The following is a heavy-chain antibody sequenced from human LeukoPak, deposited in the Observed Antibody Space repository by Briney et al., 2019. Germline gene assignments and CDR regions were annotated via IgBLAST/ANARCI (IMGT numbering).Heavy chain of an antibody. V-gene: IGHV3-30*18. CDR1: GFTFSSYG. CDR3: AKVPAYYDFWSGYYTDYYYYMDV. J-gene: IGHJ6*03. Sequence: GGSLRLSCAASGFTFSSYGMHWVRQAPGKGLEWVAVISYDGSNKYYADSVKGRFTISRDNSKNTLYLQMNSLRAEDTDVYYCAKVPAYYDFWSGYYTDYYYYMDVWGKGTTVTVSS. D-gene: IGHD3-3*01. CDR2: ISYDGSNK.